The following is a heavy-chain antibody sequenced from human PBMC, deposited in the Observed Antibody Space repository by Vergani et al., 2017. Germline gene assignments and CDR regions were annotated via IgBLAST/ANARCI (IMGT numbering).Heavy chain of an antibody. CDR1: GFTFSSYS. D-gene: IGHD1-1*01. J-gene: IGHJ4*02. V-gene: IGHV3-48*01. Sequence: EVQLVESGGGLVQPGGSLRLSCAASGFTFSSYSMNWVRQAPGKGLEWVSYIRSSSSTIYYADSVKGRFTFSRDNAKNSLYLQMNSLRAEDTAVYYCARVTVSPEDYGNDDDGGEGPLVTVSS. CDR2: IRSSSSTI. CDR3: ARVTVSPEDYGNDDD.